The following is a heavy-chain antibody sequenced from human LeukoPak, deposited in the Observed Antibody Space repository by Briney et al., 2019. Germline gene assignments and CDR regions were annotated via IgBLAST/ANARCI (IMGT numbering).Heavy chain of an antibody. CDR3: ARGNDFWSGYFDY. Sequence: ASVKVSCKASGYTFTSYDINWVRQATGQGLEWMGWMNPNSGNTGYAQKFQGRVTITRNTSINTAYMELSSLRSEDTAVYYCARGNDFWSGYFDYWGQGTLVTVSS. CDR1: GYTFTSYD. D-gene: IGHD3-3*01. V-gene: IGHV1-8*03. J-gene: IGHJ4*02. CDR2: MNPNSGNT.